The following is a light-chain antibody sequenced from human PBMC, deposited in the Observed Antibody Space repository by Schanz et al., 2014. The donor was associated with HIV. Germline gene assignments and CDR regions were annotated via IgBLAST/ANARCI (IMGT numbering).Light chain of an antibody. CDR1: SSDVGGYNY. J-gene: IGLJ2*01. V-gene: IGLV2-23*02. CDR2: DVS. CDR3: CSYVGSTTVI. Sequence: QSALTQPASVSGSPGQSITISCTGTSSDVGGYNYVSWYQRHPGKAPKLMIYDVSNRPSGVSNRFSGSKSGNTASLTISGLQAEDEADYYCCSYVGSTTVIFGGGTKLTV.